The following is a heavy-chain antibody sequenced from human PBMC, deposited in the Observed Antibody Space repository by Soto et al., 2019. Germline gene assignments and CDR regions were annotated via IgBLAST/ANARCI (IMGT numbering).Heavy chain of an antibody. D-gene: IGHD2-15*01. V-gene: IGHV3-66*01. CDR1: GFTVSSNY. CDR3: ARGAVRYCSGGSCHGLDY. J-gene: IGHJ4*02. Sequence: GGSLRLSCAASGFTVSSNYMSWVRQAPGKGLEWVSVIYSGGSTYYADSVKGRFTISRDNSKNTLYLKMNRLRAEDTAVFYCARGAVRYCSGGSCHGLDYWGQGTLVTVSS. CDR2: IYSGGST.